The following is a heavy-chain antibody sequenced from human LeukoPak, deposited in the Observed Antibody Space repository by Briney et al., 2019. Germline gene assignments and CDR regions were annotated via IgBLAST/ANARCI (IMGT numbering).Heavy chain of an antibody. CDR3: ARLINGSPGDY. CDR1: GGPISNAAYH. Sequence: KPSETLSLTCTVSGGPISNAAYHWGWIRQPPRKGLEWIGRLYYTGITYYNPSLKSRVTISADTSKNQFSLKVTSVTAADTAVYYCARLINGSPGDYWGQGTLVTVSS. CDR2: LYYTGIT. J-gene: IGHJ4*02. D-gene: IGHD1-26*01. V-gene: IGHV4-39*01.